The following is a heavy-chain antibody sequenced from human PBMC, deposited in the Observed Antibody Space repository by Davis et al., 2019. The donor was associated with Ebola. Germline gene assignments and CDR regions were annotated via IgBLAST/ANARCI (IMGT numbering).Heavy chain of an antibody. J-gene: IGHJ6*02. CDR1: GGSFSGYY. Sequence: SETLSLTCAVYGGSFSGYYWSWIRQPPGKGLEWIGEINHSGSTNYNPSLKSRVTISVDTSKNQFSLKLSSVTAADTAVYYCARGAATILYYYYGMDVWGHGTTVTVSS. D-gene: IGHD3-9*01. CDR2: INHSGST. V-gene: IGHV4-34*01. CDR3: ARGAATILYYYYGMDV.